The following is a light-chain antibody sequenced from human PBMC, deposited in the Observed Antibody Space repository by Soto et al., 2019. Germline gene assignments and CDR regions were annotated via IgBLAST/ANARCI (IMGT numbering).Light chain of an antibody. CDR2: GTS. V-gene: IGKV3-20*01. J-gene: IGKJ4*01. CDR1: QSVSSTF. CDR3: QQYGVSPETNA. Sequence: EIVLTQSPGTLSLSPGERATLSCRASQSVSSTFLAWYQQRPGQAPRLLIVGTSSRVPGIPDRFSGSGSGTDFTLTISRLEPEDFAVYYCQQYGVSPETNAFGGGIKVEIK.